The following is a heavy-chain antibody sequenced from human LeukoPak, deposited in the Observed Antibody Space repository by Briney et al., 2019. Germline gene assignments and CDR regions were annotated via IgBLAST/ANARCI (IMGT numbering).Heavy chain of an antibody. Sequence: GRSLRLSCAASGFTFSSYGMHWVRQAPGKGLEWVAVISYDGSNKYYADSVKGRFTISRDNSKNTLYLQMNSLRAEDTAVYYCAKETQHELVPYGYYFDYWGQGTLVTVSS. CDR2: ISYDGSNK. J-gene: IGHJ4*02. CDR1: GFTFSSYG. D-gene: IGHD4-17*01. CDR3: AKETQHELVPYGYYFDY. V-gene: IGHV3-30*18.